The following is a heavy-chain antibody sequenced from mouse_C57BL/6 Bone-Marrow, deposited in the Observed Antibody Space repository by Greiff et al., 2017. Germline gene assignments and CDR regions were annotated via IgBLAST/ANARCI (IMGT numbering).Heavy chain of an antibody. V-gene: IGHV7-3*01. CDR1: GFTFTDYY. CDR2: IRNKANGYTT. J-gene: IGHJ4*01. Sequence: EVMLVESGGGLVQPGGSLSLSCAASGFTFTDYYMSWVRQPPGKALEWLGFIRNKANGYTTEYSASVKGRFTISRDNSQSILYLQMNALRAEDSATYYCARYMGGPFYAMDYWGQGTSVTVSS. CDR3: ARYMGGPFYAMDY.